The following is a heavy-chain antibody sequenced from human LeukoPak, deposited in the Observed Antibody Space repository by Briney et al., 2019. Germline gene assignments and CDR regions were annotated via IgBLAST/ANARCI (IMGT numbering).Heavy chain of an antibody. Sequence: PGRSLRLSCAASGFTFSSYAMNWVRQAPGKGLEWVAVISYDGSNKYYADSVKGRFTISRDNSKNTLYLQTNSLRAEDTAVYYCARPTVTDAFDIWGQGTMVTVSS. CDR3: ARPTVTDAFDI. V-gene: IGHV3-30*04. CDR1: GFTFSSYA. J-gene: IGHJ3*02. D-gene: IGHD4-17*01. CDR2: ISYDGSNK.